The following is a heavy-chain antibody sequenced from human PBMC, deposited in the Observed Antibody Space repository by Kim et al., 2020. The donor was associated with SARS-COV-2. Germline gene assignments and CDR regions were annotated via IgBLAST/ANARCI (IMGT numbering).Heavy chain of an antibody. V-gene: IGHV4-34*01. CDR3: ARADWGGRDSSSGGH. J-gene: IGHJ4*02. CDR1: GGSFSGYY. CDR2: INHSGST. Sequence: SETLSLTCAVYGGSFSGYYWSWIRQPPGKGLEWIGEINHSGSTNYNPSLKSRVTISVDTSKNQFSLKLSSVTAADTAVYYCARADWGGRDSSSGGHWGQGTLVTVSS. D-gene: IGHD6-13*01.